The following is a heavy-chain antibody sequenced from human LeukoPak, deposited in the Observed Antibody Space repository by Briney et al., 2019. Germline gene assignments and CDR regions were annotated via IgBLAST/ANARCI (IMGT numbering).Heavy chain of an antibody. V-gene: IGHV3-74*01. CDR2: IEGDGTGT. J-gene: IGHJ6*04. CDR3: TRDYYYRMDV. CDR1: GFTFSDNW. Sequence: GGPLRLSCAASGFTFSDNWMHCVRQPPGKGLVWVSRIEGDGTGTVYADSVKGRFTISRDNAKNTLYLQMNSLRAEDTAVYYCTRDYYYRMDVWGKGTTVTVSS.